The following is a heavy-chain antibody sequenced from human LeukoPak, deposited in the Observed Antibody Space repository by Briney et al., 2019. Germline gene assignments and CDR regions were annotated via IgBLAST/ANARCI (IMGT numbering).Heavy chain of an antibody. J-gene: IGHJ4*02. D-gene: IGHD5-18*01. V-gene: IGHV5-51*01. Sequence: GESLKISCKASGYRFTSYWFGWVRQMPGKGLGWMGIIYPGDSDTRYSPSFQGQVTISADKSISTAYLQWSSLKASDTAMYYCARRFEGYSYTEYYFDYWGQGTLVTVSS. CDR3: ARRFEGYSYTEYYFDY. CDR2: IYPGDSDT. CDR1: GYRFTSYW.